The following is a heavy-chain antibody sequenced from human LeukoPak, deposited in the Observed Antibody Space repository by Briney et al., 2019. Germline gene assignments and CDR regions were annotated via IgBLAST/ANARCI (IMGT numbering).Heavy chain of an antibody. V-gene: IGHV1-18*04. CDR2: ITAYNGNT. CDR3: ARQGYGGHSQGAADY. D-gene: IGHD4-23*01. CDR1: GYTFTGYY. Sequence: EASVKVSCKASGYTFTGYYMHWVRQAPGQGLEWMGWITAYNGNTNYAQKLQGRVTMTTDTSTSTAYMELRSLRSDDTAVYYCARQGYGGHSQGAADYWGQGTLVTVSS. J-gene: IGHJ4*02.